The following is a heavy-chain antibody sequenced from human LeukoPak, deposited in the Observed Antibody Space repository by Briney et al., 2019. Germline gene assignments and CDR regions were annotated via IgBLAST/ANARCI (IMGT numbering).Heavy chain of an antibody. CDR1: GYTFNNHY. CDR3: ARQGTYSSAIGMGY. CDR2: INPSGGST. J-gene: IGHJ4*02. Sequence: ASVKVSCKASGYTFNNHYMYWVRQAPGQGLEWMGVINPSGGSTSYAQKFQGRVTMTRDTSTRTVYMEVNSLRSEDTAVYYCARQGTYSSAIGMGYWGQGALVTVSS. V-gene: IGHV1-46*02. D-gene: IGHD6-19*01.